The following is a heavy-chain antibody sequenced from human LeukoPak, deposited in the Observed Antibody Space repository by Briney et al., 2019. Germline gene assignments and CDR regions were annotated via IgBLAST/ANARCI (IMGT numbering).Heavy chain of an antibody. CDR2: ISWNSNTI. J-gene: IGHJ4*02. CDR1: GFTFDDYA. D-gene: IGHD2-15*01. Sequence: GGSLRLSCAASGFTFDDYAMHWVRQAPGKGLEWVSGISWNSNTIGYADPVKGRFTISRDNAKHSLYLQMNSLRAEDTALYYCAKDMVGSAMTEIDYWGQGTLVTVSS. V-gene: IGHV3-9*01. CDR3: AKDMVGSAMTEIDY.